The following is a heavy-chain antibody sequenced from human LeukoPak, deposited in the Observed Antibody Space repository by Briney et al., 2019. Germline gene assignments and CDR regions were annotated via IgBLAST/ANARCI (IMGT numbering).Heavy chain of an antibody. J-gene: IGHJ3*02. CDR3: AKRNDFWSGSPHDAFDI. CDR1: GFTFSSYS. Sequence: PGGSLRLSCAASGFTFSSYSMNWVRQAPGKGLEWVSAISGSGGSTYYADSVKGRFTISRDNSKNTLYLQMNSLRAEDTAVYYCAKRNDFWSGSPHDAFDIWGQGTMVTVSS. V-gene: IGHV3-23*01. D-gene: IGHD3-3*01. CDR2: ISGSGGST.